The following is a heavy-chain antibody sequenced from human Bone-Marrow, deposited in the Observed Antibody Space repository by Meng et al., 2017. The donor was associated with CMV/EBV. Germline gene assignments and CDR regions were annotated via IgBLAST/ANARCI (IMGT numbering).Heavy chain of an antibody. CDR2: IYYSGST. Sequence: SETLSLTCTVSGGSISSYYFNWIRQPPGKGLEWIGYIYYSGSTSYNPSLQSRVTISVDTSKNQFSLKLSSVTAADTAVYYCAREAASGWYPYYYYGMAVWGQGTTVTVSS. V-gene: IGHV4-59*01. CDR3: AREAASGWYPYYYYGMAV. D-gene: IGHD6-19*01. CDR1: GGSISSYY. J-gene: IGHJ6*02.